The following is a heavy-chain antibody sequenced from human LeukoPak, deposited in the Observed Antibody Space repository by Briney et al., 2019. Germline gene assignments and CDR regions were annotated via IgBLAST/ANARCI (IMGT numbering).Heavy chain of an antibody. Sequence: VASVKVSCKASGYTFTGYYMHWVRQAPGQGLEWMGWINPNSGGTNYAQKFQGRVTMTRDTSISTAYMELSRLRSDDTAVYYCATSHDVKTAPYDLWGQGTLVTVSS. CDR2: INPNSGGT. D-gene: IGHD2-21*01. J-gene: IGHJ5*02. CDR1: GYTFTGYY. CDR3: ATSHDVKTAPYDL. V-gene: IGHV1-2*02.